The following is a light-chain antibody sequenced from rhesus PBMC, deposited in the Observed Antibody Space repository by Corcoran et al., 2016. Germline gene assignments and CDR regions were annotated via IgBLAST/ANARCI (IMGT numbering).Light chain of an antibody. CDR1: QGISSY. J-gene: IGKJ4*01. CDR2: DAS. Sequence: DIQMTQSPSSLSASVGDTVTITCWASQGISSYLNWFQQNPGKAPRLLIYDASSLESGVPSRFSGSGSGTDFTLTISSLQPEDFAAYYCLQHNSYPLTFGGGTKVEIK. V-gene: IGKV1-28*03. CDR3: LQHNSYPLT.